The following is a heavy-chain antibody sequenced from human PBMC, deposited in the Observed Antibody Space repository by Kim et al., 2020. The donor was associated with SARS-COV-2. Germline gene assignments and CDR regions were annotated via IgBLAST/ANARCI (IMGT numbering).Heavy chain of an antibody. V-gene: IGHV3-72*01. CDR1: GFTFSDHY. Sequence: GGSLRLSCAASGFTFSDHYMDWVRQAPGKGLEWVGRTRNKARSYTTEYAASVKGRFTISRDDSKISLYLQMNSLKTEDTAVYYCARVSGSFALDYWGQGT. CDR2: TRNKARSYTT. D-gene: IGHD3-16*01. CDR3: ARVSGSFALDY. J-gene: IGHJ4*02.